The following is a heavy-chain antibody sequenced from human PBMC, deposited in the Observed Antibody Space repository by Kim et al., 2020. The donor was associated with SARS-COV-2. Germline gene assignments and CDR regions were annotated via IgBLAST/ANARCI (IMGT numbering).Heavy chain of an antibody. CDR2: ARDNTIIYTT. CDR1: GFIFSDHY. J-gene: IGHJ5*01. D-gene: IGHD3-16*01. CDR3: VRVKAGGFFYS. Sequence: GGSLRLSCVASGFIFSDHYMHWVRQAPGKGPDWVGRARDNTIIYTTAYSASLRFRFTSSNDDSKNSLHLHMHSPKTADTSDYSCVRVKAGGFFYS. V-gene: IGHV3-72*01.